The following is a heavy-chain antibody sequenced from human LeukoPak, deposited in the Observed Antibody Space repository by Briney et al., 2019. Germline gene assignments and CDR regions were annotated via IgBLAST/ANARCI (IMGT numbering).Heavy chain of an antibody. V-gene: IGHV4-34*01. J-gene: IGHJ4*02. CDR3: ARGGPRYCSGGSCYFGY. CDR2: INHSGST. Sequence: PSETLSLTCAVYGGSFSGYYWNWIRQPPGKGLEWIGEINHSGSTNYNPSLKSRVTISVDTSKNQFSLKLSSVTAADTAVYYCARGGPRYCSGGSCYFGYWGQGTLVTVSS. D-gene: IGHD2-15*01. CDR1: GGSFSGYY.